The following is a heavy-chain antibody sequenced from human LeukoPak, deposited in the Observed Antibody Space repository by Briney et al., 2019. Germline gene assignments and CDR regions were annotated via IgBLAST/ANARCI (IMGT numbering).Heavy chain of an antibody. CDR2: IYYSGST. J-gene: IGHJ6*03. D-gene: IGHD5-18*01. Sequence: SETLSLTCTVSGGSISYYYWSWIRQPPGKGLEWIGYIYYSGSTNYNPSLKRRVTISVDTSKNQFSLKLSSVTAADTAVYYCTREATAYYYMDVWGKGTTVTISS. CDR1: GGSISYYY. CDR3: TREATAYYYMDV. V-gene: IGHV4-59*01.